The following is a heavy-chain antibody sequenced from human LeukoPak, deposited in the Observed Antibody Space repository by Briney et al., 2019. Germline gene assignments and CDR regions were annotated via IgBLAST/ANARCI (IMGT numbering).Heavy chain of an antibody. Sequence: GGSLRLSCAGSGFIFYSYAMHWVRQAPGRGLEYVAAITSSGSSTFYADSVKGRFTISRDNSNNTLYLQMGSLRPEDMAVYYCARGGGEAAAGPGYYFDYWGQGTLVTVSS. CDR1: GFIFYSYA. CDR3: ARGGGEAAAGPGYYFDY. CDR2: ITSSGSST. J-gene: IGHJ4*02. D-gene: IGHD6-13*01. V-gene: IGHV3-64*02.